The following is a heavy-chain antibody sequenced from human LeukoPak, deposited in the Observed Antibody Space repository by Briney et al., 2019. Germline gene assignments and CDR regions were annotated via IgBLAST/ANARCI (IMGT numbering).Heavy chain of an antibody. CDR3: TRAAYVDTASLDY. J-gene: IGHJ4*02. Sequence: PGGSLRLSCTASGFTLGDYGMAWFRQAPGKGLEWVSFITSKGYGGATKYAASVKGRFIISRDDSKSIAYLQMNSLKTEDTAVYYCTRAAYVDTASLDYWGQGTLVTVSS. CDR1: GFTLGDYG. V-gene: IGHV3-49*03. CDR2: ITSKGYGGAT. D-gene: IGHD5-18*01.